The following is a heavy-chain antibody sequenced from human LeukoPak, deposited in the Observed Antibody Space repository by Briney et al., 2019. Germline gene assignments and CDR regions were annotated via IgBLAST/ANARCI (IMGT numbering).Heavy chain of an antibody. V-gene: IGHV4-59*08. CDR1: GGSISSYY. CDR3: ARQRVYDYVWGSYFCYFDY. Sequence: PSETLSLTCTVSGGSISSYYWSWIRQPPGKGLEWIGYIYYSGSTNYNPSLKSRVTISVDTSKNQFSLKLSSVTAADTAVYYCARQRVYDYVWGSYFCYFDYWGQGTLVTVSS. J-gene: IGHJ4*02. D-gene: IGHD3-16*01. CDR2: IYYSGST.